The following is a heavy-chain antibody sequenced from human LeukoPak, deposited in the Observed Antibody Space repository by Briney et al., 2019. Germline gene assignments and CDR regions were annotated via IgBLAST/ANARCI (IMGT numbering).Heavy chain of an antibody. V-gene: IGHV4-59*01. Sequence: SETLSLTCTVSGGSISSYYWSWIRQPPGKGLEWIGYIYYSGSTNYNPSLKSRVTISVDTSKNQFSLKLGSVTAADTAVYYCARERGGYYDSSGYQPYYFDYWGQGTLVTVSS. J-gene: IGHJ4*02. CDR2: IYYSGST. CDR3: ARERGGYYDSSGYQPYYFDY. D-gene: IGHD3-22*01. CDR1: GGSISSYY.